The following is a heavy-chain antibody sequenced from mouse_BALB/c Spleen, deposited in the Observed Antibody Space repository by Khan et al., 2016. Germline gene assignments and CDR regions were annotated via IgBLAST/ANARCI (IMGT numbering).Heavy chain of an antibody. D-gene: IGHD3-1*01. CDR2: INPSTGYT. V-gene: IGHV1-7*01. J-gene: IGHJ4*01. Sequence: QVQLQQSGAELAKPGASVKMSCKSSGYTFTSYWMHWVKQRPGPGLEWIGYINPSTGYTEYNQKFKDRATLTADKSSSTASMQLSSLTSEDSAVYYCARSRGYGGYYAMDYWGQGTSVTVSS. CDR3: ARSRGYGGYYAMDY. CDR1: GYTFTSYW.